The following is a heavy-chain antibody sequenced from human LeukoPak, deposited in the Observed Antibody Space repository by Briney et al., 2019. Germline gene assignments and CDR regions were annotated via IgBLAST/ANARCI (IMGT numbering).Heavy chain of an antibody. Sequence: SQTLSLTCAISRCSVSSNSASWSWIRQSPSRGLEWLGRTYYRSRWYIDYAASVKSRLTINPDTSKNQFSLQLNSVTPEDTAVYYCARGSVPGNWNYGDYVDYWGQGTLVTVCS. CDR1: RCSVSSNSAS. V-gene: IGHV6-1*01. J-gene: IGHJ4*02. CDR2: TYYRSRWYI. CDR3: ARGSVPGNWNYGDYVDY. D-gene: IGHD2-2*01.